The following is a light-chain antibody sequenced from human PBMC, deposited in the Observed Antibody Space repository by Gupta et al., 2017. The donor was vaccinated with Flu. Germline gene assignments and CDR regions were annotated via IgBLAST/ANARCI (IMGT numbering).Light chain of an antibody. CDR1: PGSVAAWHY. J-gene: IGLJ3*02. CDR3: VIYMTNAFWL. Sequence: TEVTQEPTMSVSLGGTVTLTCALTPGSVAAWHYVSWYRQTPGQAPPILIYGTDSRSSGVPSRFSGSIIGNTAALTIVVAEADDESYYYCVIYMTNAFWLFGGGTKLTVL. CDR2: GTD. V-gene: IGLV8-61*01.